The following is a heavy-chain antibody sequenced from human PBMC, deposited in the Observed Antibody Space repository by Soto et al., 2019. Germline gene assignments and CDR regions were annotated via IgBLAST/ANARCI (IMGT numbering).Heavy chain of an antibody. J-gene: IGHJ4*02. D-gene: IGHD3-10*01. CDR2: IWFDGSNK. V-gene: IGHV3-33*01. CDR1: GFTFSSYG. CDR3: ATDFYGSGSEPPFDY. Sequence: GGSLRLSCAASGFTFSSYGMHWVRQAPGKGLEWVAVIWFDGSNKYYADSVKGRFTFSRDNSKNTLYLQMNSLRAEDTAVYYCATDFYGSGSEPPFDYWGQGTLVTVSS.